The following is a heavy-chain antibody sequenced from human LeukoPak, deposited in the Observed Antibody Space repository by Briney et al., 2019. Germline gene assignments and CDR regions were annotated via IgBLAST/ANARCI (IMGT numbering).Heavy chain of an antibody. Sequence: SGPTLVKPIQTLTLTCTFSGFSLSTSGVGVGWIRQPPGKALEWLALIYWDEDKRYSPSLKSRLTITKDTSKNQVVLTMTNMDPVDTATYYCAHSSGYCSGGSCPTTFLVMGGFDPWGQGTLVTVSS. CDR1: GFSLSTSGVG. CDR2: IYWDEDK. V-gene: IGHV2-5*02. D-gene: IGHD2-15*01. CDR3: AHSSGYCSGGSCPTTFLVMGGFDP. J-gene: IGHJ5*02.